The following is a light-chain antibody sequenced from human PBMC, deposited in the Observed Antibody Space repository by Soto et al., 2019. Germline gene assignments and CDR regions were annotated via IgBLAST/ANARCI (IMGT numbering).Light chain of an antibody. V-gene: IGLV1-47*02. CDR2: SSD. CDR3: AAWDDSLSGYV. CDR1: SPNIGTNY. J-gene: IGLJ1*01. Sequence: QSVLTQPPSASGTPGQRITLSCSGSSPNIGTNYVYWYQQFPGTAPKLLIYSSDQRPSGVPDRFSGSKSGTSASLAISGLRSEDEADYYCAAWDDSLSGYVFGTGTKLTVL.